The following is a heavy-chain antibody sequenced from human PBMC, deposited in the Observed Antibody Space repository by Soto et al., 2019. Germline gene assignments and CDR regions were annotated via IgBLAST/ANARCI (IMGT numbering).Heavy chain of an antibody. CDR2: IIPIFGTA. D-gene: IGHD2-21*02. CDR1: GGTYSSYA. J-gene: IGHJ1*01. Sequence: SVKVSCKASGGTYSSYAISWVRQAPGQGLEWMGGIIPIFGTANYAQKFQGRVTITADEPTSTAYMELSSLRSEDTAVYYCARDQGPYCGGDCIFHSGDEYFHHWGQGAMVTVSS. CDR3: ARDQGPYCGGDCIFHSGDEYFHH. V-gene: IGHV1-69*13.